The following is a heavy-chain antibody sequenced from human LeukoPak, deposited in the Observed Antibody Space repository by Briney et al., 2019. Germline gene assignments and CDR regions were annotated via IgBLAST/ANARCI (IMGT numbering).Heavy chain of an antibody. CDR2: IKEDGSEK. CDR1: GFTFSSHW. V-gene: IGHV3-7*05. Sequence: GGSLRLSCAASGFTFSSHWMNWVRQAPGKGLEWVANIKEDGSEKYYVDSVKGRFTISRDNAKNALCLQMNRLRAEDTAIYDCVRSGGYWGQGTLVTVSS. J-gene: IGHJ4*02. CDR3: VRSGGY. D-gene: IGHD1-26*01.